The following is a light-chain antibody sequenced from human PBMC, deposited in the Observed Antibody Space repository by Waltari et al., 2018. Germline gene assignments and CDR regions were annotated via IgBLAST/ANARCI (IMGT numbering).Light chain of an antibody. CDR1: SGHSTNV. CDR2: VNSDGSH. CDR3: QTGGHGTWV. Sequence: QLVLTQSPSASASLGASVKPTCTLSSGHSTNVIAWLQKRPEKGPRYLMKVNSDGSHNKGDGIPDRFSGSSSGAERYLTISSLQSEDEADYYCQTGGHGTWVFGGGTKLTVL. V-gene: IGLV4-69*01. J-gene: IGLJ3*02.